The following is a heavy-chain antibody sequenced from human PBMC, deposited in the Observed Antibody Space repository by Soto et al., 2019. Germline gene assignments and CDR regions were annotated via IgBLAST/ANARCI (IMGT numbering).Heavy chain of an antibody. V-gene: IGHV1-8*01. J-gene: IGHJ4*02. CDR2: MNPNSGNT. Sequence: GASVKVSCKASGYTFTSYDINWVRQATGQGLEWMGWMNPNSGNTGYAQKFQGRVTMTRNTSISTAYMELSSLRSEDTAVYYCANDYCSGGSCYSAGLHYWGQGTLVTVSS. CDR3: ANDYCSGGSCYSAGLHY. D-gene: IGHD2-15*01. CDR1: GYTFTSYD.